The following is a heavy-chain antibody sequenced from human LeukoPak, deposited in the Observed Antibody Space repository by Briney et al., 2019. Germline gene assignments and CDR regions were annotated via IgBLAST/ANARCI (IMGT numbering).Heavy chain of an antibody. V-gene: IGHV3-23*01. CDR1: GFTFSSCA. CDR3: TRISGIAVT. D-gene: IGHD4-17*01. J-gene: IGHJ1*01. Sequence: GGSLRLSCAVSGFTFSSCAMSWVRQAPGKGLEWVSTIIDSGNSIYYADSAEGRFTISRDNSKNTLYLQMNNLRDEDTAMYYCTRISGIAVTWGQGTLVVVSP. CDR2: IIDSGNSI.